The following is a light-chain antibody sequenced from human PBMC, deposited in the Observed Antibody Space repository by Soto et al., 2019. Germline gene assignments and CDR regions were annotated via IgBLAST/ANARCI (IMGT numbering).Light chain of an antibody. CDR3: QKYNSAPRT. CDR2: AAS. Sequence: DIQMTQSPSSLSASVGDRVTITCRASQGISNYLAWYQQKPGKVPKLLIYAASTLQSGGPSRFSGSGSGTDFTLNMSRLQHEDVATYYCQKYNSAPRTFGQGTKVEIK. V-gene: IGKV1-27*01. CDR1: QGISNY. J-gene: IGKJ1*01.